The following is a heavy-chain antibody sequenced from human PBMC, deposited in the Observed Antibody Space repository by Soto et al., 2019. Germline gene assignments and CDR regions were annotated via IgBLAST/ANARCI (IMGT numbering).Heavy chain of an antibody. D-gene: IGHD1-26*01. CDR2: IIPIFGTA. CDR3: ARDSGSPTRIPTTYYGMDV. J-gene: IGHJ6*02. Sequence: SVKVSCKASGGTFSSYAISWVRQAPGQGLEWMGGIIPIFGTANYAQKFQGRVTITADESTSTAYMELSSLRSEDTAVYYCARDSGSPTRIPTTYYGMDVWGQGXTVTVPS. CDR1: GGTFSSYA. V-gene: IGHV1-69*13.